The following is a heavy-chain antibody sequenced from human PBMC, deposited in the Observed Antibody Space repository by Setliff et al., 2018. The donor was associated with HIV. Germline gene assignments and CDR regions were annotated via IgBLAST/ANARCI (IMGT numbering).Heavy chain of an antibody. CDR3: ATCRHRPSNWFDP. J-gene: IGHJ5*02. V-gene: IGHV4-61*09. CDR1: GGSISSGSYY. CDR2: IHTSGST. Sequence: PSETLSLTCTVSGGSISSGSYYWSWIRQPAGKGLEWIGHIHTSGSTKYNPSLKSRVTISVDTSKNQFSLKVTSVTAADTAVYYCATCRHRPSNWFDPWGQGTVVTVS.